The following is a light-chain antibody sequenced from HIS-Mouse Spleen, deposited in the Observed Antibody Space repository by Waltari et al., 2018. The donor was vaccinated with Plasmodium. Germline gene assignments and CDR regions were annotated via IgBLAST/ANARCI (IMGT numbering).Light chain of an antibody. CDR2: DAS. Sequence: EIVLTQSPATLSLSPGGRAPLSCRASPSVSSYLAWYQHKPGPAPRRLIYDASNRTTGISARFRGSGSGTDFTFTIRSLEPEDFALYDGQTRSNWPPHFGQGTRLEIK. V-gene: IGKV3-11*01. CDR3: QTRSNWPPH. CDR1: PSVSSY. J-gene: IGKJ5*01.